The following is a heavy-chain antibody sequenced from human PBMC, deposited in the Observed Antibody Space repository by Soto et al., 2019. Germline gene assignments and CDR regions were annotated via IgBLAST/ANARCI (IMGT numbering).Heavy chain of an antibody. D-gene: IGHD2-15*01. Sequence: SETLSLTCTVSGGSIANNNYFWGWVRQPPGKGLEWIGSAAYSGGTYKNPALKSRVTVSVDTSKNQFSLKLTSVTAADTAVYYCAEVVVGATSHSDFDSWGQGTLVTVSS. CDR3: AEVVVGATSHSDFDS. J-gene: IGHJ4*02. CDR1: GGSIANNNYF. V-gene: IGHV4-39*01. CDR2: AAYSGGT.